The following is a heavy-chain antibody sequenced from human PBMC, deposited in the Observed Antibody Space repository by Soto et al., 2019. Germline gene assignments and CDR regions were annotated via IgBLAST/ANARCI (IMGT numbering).Heavy chain of an antibody. CDR1: GYTFTSYG. D-gene: IGHD6-19*01. J-gene: IGHJ4*02. CDR3: ARDRADGTSSGWYVEEYYFDY. V-gene: IGHV1-18*01. CDR2: ISVYNGNT. Sequence: QVQLVQSGAEVKKPGASVKVSCKASGYTFTSYGISWVRQAPGQGLEWMGWISVYNGNTNYAQKLQGRVTMTTDTSTSTAYLELRSLRSYDTAVYYCARDRADGTSSGWYVEEYYFDYWAQGTLVTVSS.